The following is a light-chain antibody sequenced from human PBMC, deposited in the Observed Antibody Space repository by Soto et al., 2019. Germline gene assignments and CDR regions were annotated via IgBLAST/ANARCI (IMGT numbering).Light chain of an antibody. Sequence: EIVLTQSPATLSLSPGERATLSCRASQSVSTYLAWYQQRPGQAPRLLVYDASNRAPDIPARFSGSGSGTDFTLTISSLELEDFAVSYCHLRTNRPPAWTFGGGTKVEIK. CDR2: DAS. CDR3: HLRTNRPPAWT. J-gene: IGKJ1*01. CDR1: QSVSTY. V-gene: IGKV3-11*01.